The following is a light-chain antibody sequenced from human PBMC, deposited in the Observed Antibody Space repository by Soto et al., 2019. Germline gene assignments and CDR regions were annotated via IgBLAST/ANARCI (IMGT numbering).Light chain of an antibody. CDR2: DVT. J-gene: IGLJ1*01. V-gene: IGLV2-11*01. CDR3: CSFAGFYTFV. CDR1: SSDVGDYNF. Sequence: QSVLTQPRSVSGSPGQSVSISCTGTSSDVGDYNFVSWYQQHPGKAPKLIIYDVTKRPSGVPDRFSGSKSGNAASLTISGLQAEDEAEYYCCSFAGFYTFVFATGTKLTVL.